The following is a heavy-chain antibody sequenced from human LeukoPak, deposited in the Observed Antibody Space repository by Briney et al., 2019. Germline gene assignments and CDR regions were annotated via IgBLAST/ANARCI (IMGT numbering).Heavy chain of an antibody. CDR2: LNPNTGGT. CDR3: ARVPRSGSYIYFDY. J-gene: IGHJ4*02. CDR1: EYTFTGYY. V-gene: IGHV1-2*06. Sequence: ASVKVSCKDSEYTFTGYYIHWVRQATGQGLEWMGRLNPNTGGTNYAQNFQGRVTMTRDTSISTVYMELSSLRSDDTALYYCARVPRSGSYIYFDYWGQGTLVTVSS. D-gene: IGHD3-10*01.